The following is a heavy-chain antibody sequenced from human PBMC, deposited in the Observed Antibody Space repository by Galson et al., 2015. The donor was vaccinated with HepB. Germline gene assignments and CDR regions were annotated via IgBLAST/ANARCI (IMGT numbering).Heavy chain of an antibody. CDR1: GGSISSYY. CDR3: ASGGYDFWSGYKYYYYYGMDA. J-gene: IGHJ6*02. CDR2: IYYSGST. Sequence: TLSLTCTVSGGSISSYYWSWIRQPPGKGLEWIGYIYYSGSTNYNPSLKSRVTISVDTSKNQFSLKLSSVTAADTAVYYCASGGYDFWSGYKYYYYYGMDAWGQGTTVTVSS. D-gene: IGHD3-3*01. V-gene: IGHV4-59*08.